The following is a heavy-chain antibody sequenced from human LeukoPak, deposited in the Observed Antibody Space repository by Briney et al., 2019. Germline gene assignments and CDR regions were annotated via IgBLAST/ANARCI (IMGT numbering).Heavy chain of an antibody. V-gene: IGHV1-2*02. D-gene: IGHD3-3*01. CDR2: INPNSGGT. J-gene: IGHJ5*01. Sequence: ASVKVSCKASGYPFSGYYIHWLRQAPGQGLEWVGWINPNSGGTHFALRFQGRVTMTRDTSISTAYMELSSLRSDDTAIYYCARVFGSSWYESWGQGTLVTVSS. CDR3: ARVFGSSWYES. CDR1: GYPFSGYY.